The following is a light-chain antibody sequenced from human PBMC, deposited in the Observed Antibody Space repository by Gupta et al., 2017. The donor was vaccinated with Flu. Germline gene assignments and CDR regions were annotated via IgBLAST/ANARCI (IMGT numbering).Light chain of an antibody. CDR3: QSYDTSLGAYV. V-gene: IGLV1-40*01. CDR2: GNT. Sequence: VTISCTGSNSNIGAGYDVHWYQQIPGTAPKLLIYGNTNRPSGVPDRFSGSKSGTSASLAITGLQAEDEADYYCQSYDTSLGAYVFGAGTKVTVL. J-gene: IGLJ1*01. CDR1: NSNIGAGYD.